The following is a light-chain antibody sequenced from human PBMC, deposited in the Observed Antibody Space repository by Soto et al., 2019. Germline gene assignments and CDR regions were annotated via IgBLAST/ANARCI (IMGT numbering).Light chain of an antibody. V-gene: IGKV1-9*01. CDR1: QGISSY. J-gene: IGKJ1*01. CDR2: AAS. CDR3: LQDNSYPRT. Sequence: DIQLTHSPSFLSASVGDRVTITCRASQGISSYLAWYQQKPGKAPKLLIYAASSLQSGVPSRFSGSRSGTEFTLTISSLQPEDFATYYCLQDNSYPRTFGQGTKVDIK.